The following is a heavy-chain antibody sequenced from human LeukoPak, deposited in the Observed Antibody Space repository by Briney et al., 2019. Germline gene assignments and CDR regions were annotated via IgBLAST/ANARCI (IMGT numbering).Heavy chain of an antibody. CDR1: GFTFSSYA. Sequence: GGSLRLSCAASGFTFSSYAMSWVRQAPGKGLEWVPAISGSGGSTYYADSVKGRFTISRDNSKNTLYLQMNSLRAEDTAVYYCAKDLGSHSSGWYWGQGTLVTVSS. CDR3: AKDLGSHSSGWY. V-gene: IGHV3-23*01. CDR2: ISGSGGST. D-gene: IGHD6-19*01. J-gene: IGHJ4*02.